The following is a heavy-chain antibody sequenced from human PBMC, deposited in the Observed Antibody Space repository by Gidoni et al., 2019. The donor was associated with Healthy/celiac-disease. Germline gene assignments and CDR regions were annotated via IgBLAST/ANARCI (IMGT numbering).Heavy chain of an antibody. J-gene: IGHJ6*02. V-gene: IGHV1-2*04. D-gene: IGHD3-22*01. Sequence: QVQLVQSGAEVKKPGASVKVSCKASGYTFTGDYMHWVRQAPGQGLEWMGWINPNSGGTNYAQKFQAWVTMTRDTSISTAYMELSRLRSDDTAVYYCAREKITMIVGYYGMDVWGQGTTVTVSS. CDR1: GYTFTGDY. CDR3: AREKITMIVGYYGMDV. CDR2: INPNSGGT.